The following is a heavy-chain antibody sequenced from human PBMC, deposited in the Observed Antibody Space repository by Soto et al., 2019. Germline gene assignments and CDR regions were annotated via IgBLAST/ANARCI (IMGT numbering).Heavy chain of an antibody. CDR3: ARGRTVRNYADDSSDYFYFFDY. V-gene: IGHV4-59*01. D-gene: IGHD3-22*01. Sequence: SETLSLTCTVSGDSISTFYWGWMRQSPGKELEWIGYVYYTGSTNYNPSLKSRVTISVDRSKNQISLKLTSANAADTAVYYCARGRTVRNYADDSSDYFYFFDYWGQGTQVTVS. J-gene: IGHJ4*02. CDR1: GDSISTFY. CDR2: VYYTGST.